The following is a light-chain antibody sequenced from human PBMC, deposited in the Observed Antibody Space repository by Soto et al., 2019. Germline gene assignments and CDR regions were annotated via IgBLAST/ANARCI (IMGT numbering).Light chain of an antibody. CDR3: MQALQTPFT. CDR2: LGS. CDR1: QSLLHSNGYSY. Sequence: DIVMTQSPLSLPVTPGEPASISCRSSQSLLHSNGYSYLDRYVQKPGQSPQLLIYLGSNRASGVPDRFSGSGSGTDFTLKISRVEAEDVGAYYCMQALQTPFTFGGGTKVEIK. V-gene: IGKV2-28*01. J-gene: IGKJ4*01.